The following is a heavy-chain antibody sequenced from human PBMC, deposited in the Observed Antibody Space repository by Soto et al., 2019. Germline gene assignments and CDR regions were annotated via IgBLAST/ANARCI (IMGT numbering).Heavy chain of an antibody. V-gene: IGHV1-58*01. CDR3: AVFECYGNRRYLHAFPSQRSSDL. CDR2: IVVGNSNT. Sequence: GASVKACWKASGISYISSAVQWLRHAPGQRLEWIGWIVVGNSNTNYAQKFQERVTITRDMSTNTAYMELSSLRSEDTAVCYCAVFECYGNRRYLHAFPSQRSSDL. CDR1: GISYISSA. J-gene: IGHJ2*01. D-gene: IGHD2-21*01.